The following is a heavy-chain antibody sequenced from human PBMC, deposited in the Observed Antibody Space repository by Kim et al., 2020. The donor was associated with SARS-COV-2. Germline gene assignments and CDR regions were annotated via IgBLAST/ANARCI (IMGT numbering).Heavy chain of an antibody. CDR1: GGAVSSGSYH. CDR2: IFHTGST. Sequence: SENLSLTCNVSGGAVSSGSYHWTWIRQSPGKTLEWIGYIFHTGSTNYNPSLKSRVTLSVDTSNNQFSLKVTSVTAADTAVYYCATYDMVRGVMVYWGQGALVTVSS. V-gene: IGHV4-61*01. D-gene: IGHD3-10*01. CDR3: ATYDMVRGVMVY. J-gene: IGHJ4*02.